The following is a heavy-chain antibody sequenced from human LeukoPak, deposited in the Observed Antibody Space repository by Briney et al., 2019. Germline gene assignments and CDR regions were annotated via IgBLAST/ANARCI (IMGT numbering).Heavy chain of an antibody. J-gene: IGHJ4*02. V-gene: IGHV4-39*07. D-gene: IGHD3-9*01. Sequence: SETLSLTCTVSGGSISSSSYYWGWIRQPPGKGLEWIGSIYYSGSTYYTPSLKSRVTISVDTSKNQFSLKLSSVTAADTAVYCCARDQGDWLPDYWGQGTLVTVSS. CDR3: ARDQGDWLPDY. CDR2: IYYSGST. CDR1: GGSISSSSYY.